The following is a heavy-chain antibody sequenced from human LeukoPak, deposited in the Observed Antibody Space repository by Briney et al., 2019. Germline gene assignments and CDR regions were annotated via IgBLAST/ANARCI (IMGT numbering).Heavy chain of an antibody. J-gene: IGHJ4*02. CDR3: ARGRKDTSGYRVTELGSGYSDY. CDR2: IYYSGST. D-gene: IGHD3-9*01. CDR1: GGSISSYY. V-gene: IGHV4-59*01. Sequence: PSETLSLTCTVSGGSISSYYWSWIRPPPGKGLEWIGHIYYSGSTHYNPSLKSRVSMSVDTSKNQFSLRLSSVTAADTAVYYCARGRKDTSGYRVTELGSGYSDYWGQGTLVTVSS.